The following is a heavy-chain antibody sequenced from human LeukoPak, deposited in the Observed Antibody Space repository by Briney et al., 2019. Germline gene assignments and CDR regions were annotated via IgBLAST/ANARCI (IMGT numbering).Heavy chain of an antibody. J-gene: IGHJ4*02. Sequence: ASVKVSYKGCLYSFTGCLLQWVRQAPGQGLEWMGWISPDSGVIKYAQNFQDRVTMTLDTSIRTAYMELSRLRSDDTAVYFCARQWGTRDRGYLDAWGQGTLVTVSS. CDR1: LYSFTGCL. CDR3: ARQWGTRDRGYLDA. CDR2: ISPDSGVI. V-gene: IGHV1-2*02. D-gene: IGHD1-26*01.